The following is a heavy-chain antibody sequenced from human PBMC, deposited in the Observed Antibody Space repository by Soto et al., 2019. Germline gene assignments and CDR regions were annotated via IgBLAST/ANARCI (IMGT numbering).Heavy chain of an antibody. CDR3: ARLMDFYVFGNTSAYDFYT. J-gene: IGHJ4*03. Sequence: SVALSLTRTISDGSISSRSYYWGWIRQPPGKGLEWIGSIYYSGSTYYNPSLKSRVTISVDTSKNQFSLKLSSVTAADTAVYYCARLMDFYVFGNTSAYDFYTWCQGNMLTISS. D-gene: IGHD3-3*01. CDR2: IYYSGST. CDR1: DGSISSRSYY. V-gene: IGHV4-39*01.